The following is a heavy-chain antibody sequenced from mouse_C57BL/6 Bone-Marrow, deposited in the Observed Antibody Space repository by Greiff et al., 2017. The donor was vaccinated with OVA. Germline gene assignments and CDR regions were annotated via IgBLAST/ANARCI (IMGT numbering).Heavy chain of an antibody. Sequence: QVQLQQPGAELVRPGSSVKLSCKASGYTFTSYWMDWVKQRPGQGLEWIGNIYPSDSETHYNQKFKDKATLTVDKSSSTAYMQLSSLTSEDSAVYYCARYRSSLYAMDYGGQGTSVTVSS. CDR2: IYPSDSET. CDR3: ARYRSSLYAMDY. J-gene: IGHJ4*01. V-gene: IGHV1-61*01. CDR1: GYTFTSYW. D-gene: IGHD1-1*01.